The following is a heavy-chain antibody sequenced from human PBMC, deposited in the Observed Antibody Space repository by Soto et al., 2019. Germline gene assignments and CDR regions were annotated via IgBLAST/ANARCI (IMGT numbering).Heavy chain of an antibody. J-gene: IGHJ6*03. CDR2: ISAYNGNT. CDR3: TRMLDSVVLLAATLSYIDV. CDR1: GYTFTSYG. D-gene: IGHD2-15*01. V-gene: IGHV1-18*01. Sequence: QVQLVQYGAEVKKPGASVKVSCKASGYTFTSYGISWVRQAPGQGLEWMGWISAYNGNTNYAQKLQGRVTMTTDTSTRTAYMEQRRLRSDDTAVYYCTRMLDSVVLLAATLSYIDVCGKGTTVTVSS.